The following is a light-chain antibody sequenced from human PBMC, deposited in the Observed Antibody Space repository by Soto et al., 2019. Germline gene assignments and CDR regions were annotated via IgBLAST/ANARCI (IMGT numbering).Light chain of an antibody. V-gene: IGLV2-18*02. J-gene: IGLJ1*01. CDR1: NNDVGGYKG. CDR3: FSYTRRDTYV. CDR2: EVS. Sequence: QSALTQAPSVAGSPGQSVTISCTGTNNDVGGYKGVSWYQQYPGTAPKLIIYEVSNRPSGVPGRFSGSKSGNTASLTISGLQAEDEADYYCFSYTRRDTYVFGPGTKLTLL.